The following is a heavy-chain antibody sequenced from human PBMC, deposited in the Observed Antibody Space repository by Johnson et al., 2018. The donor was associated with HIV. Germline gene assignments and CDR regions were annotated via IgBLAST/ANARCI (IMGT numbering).Heavy chain of an antibody. V-gene: IGHV3-15*01. Sequence: VQLVESGGGLVKPGGSLRLSCAASRFTFSNAWMSWVRQAPGKGLEWVGRIKSKTDGGTTDYAAPVKGRFTISRDDSKNMLYLQMNSLKTEDTAVYYCNTVTVTYRTFDIWGQGTMVTISS. J-gene: IGHJ3*02. CDR3: NTVTVTYRTFDI. CDR1: RFTFSNAW. CDR2: IKSKTDGGTT. D-gene: IGHD4-17*01.